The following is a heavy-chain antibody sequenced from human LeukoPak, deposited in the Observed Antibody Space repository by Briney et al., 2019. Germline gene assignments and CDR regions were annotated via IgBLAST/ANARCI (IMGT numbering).Heavy chain of an antibody. J-gene: IGHJ5*02. D-gene: IGHD6-13*01. CDR3: ARGVSDSSWYFRWFDP. CDR1: GGSFSGYY. V-gene: IGHV4-34*01. CDR2: INHSGST. Sequence: SETLSLTCAVYGGSFSGYYWSWIRQPPGKGLEWIGEINHSGSTNYNPSLKSRVTISVDTSKNQFSLKLSSVTAADTAVYYCARGVSDSSWYFRWFDPWGQGTLVTVSS.